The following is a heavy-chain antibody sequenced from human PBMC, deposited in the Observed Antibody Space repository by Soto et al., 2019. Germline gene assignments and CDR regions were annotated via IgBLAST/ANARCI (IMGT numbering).Heavy chain of an antibody. Sequence: QVQLQQSGPGLVKPSQTFSLSCAISGDSVSSNSAAWNWIRQSPSRGLEWLGRTYYRSKWYNDYAESVKSRITINPDTSKNQFSLHLNSVTPEDTAVYYCARDPPDFHSAFDYWGQGTLVTVSS. J-gene: IGHJ4*02. V-gene: IGHV6-1*01. CDR2: TYYRSKWYN. CDR3: ARDPPDFHSAFDY. CDR1: GDSVSSNSAA. D-gene: IGHD4-4*01.